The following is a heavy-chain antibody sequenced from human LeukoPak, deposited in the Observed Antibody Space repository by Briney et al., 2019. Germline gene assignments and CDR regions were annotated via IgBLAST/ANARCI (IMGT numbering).Heavy chain of an antibody. Sequence: PGGSLRLSCAASGFTFSSYRVHWVRQSPGKGLEWVAVISYDRSNKYYADSVKGRFTISRDNSKNTLYLQMNSLRAEDTAVYYCCYSGYQLLWGSADYWGQGTLVTVSS. CDR2: ISYDRSNK. D-gene: IGHD2-2*01. CDR3: CYSGYQLLWGSADY. V-gene: IGHV3-30*03. J-gene: IGHJ4*02. CDR1: GFTFSSYR.